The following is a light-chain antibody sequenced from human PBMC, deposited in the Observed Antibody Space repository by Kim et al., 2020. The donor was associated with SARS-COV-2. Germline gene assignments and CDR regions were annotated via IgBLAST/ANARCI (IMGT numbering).Light chain of an antibody. CDR3: QQYNDWHT. V-gene: IGKV3-15*01. Sequence: SVSPGERATLSCRASQSVSNNLAWYQHKPGQAPRLLIYGTSTRATGIPARFSGSGSGAEFTLTISSLQSEDFAVYYCQQYNDWHTFGQGTKVDIK. J-gene: IGKJ2*01. CDR1: QSVSNN. CDR2: GTS.